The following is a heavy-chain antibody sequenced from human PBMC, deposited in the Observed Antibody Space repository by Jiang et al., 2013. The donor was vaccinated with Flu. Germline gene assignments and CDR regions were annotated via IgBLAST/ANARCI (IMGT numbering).Heavy chain of an antibody. Sequence: SGAEVKKPGASVKVSCKASGYTFTGYYMHWVRQAPGQGLEWMGWINPNSGGTNYAQKFQGRVTMTRDTSISTAYMELSRLRSDDTAVYYCARSKHSTMIVVVILDLWGRGTLVTVSS. V-gene: IGHV1-2*02. CDR2: INPNSGGT. CDR3: ARSKHSTMIVVVILDL. J-gene: IGHJ2*01. D-gene: IGHD3-22*01. CDR1: GYTFTGYY.